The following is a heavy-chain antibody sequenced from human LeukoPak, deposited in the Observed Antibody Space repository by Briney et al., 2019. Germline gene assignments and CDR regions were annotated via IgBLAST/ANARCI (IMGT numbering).Heavy chain of an antibody. Sequence: SETLSLTCAVSGGSISSSNWWSWVRQPPGKGLEWIGEIYHSGSTNYNPSLKSRVTISVDKSKNQFSLKLSSVTAADTAVYYCARETPYYYDSSGYYHGSWGQGTLVTVSS. CDR3: ARETPYYYDSSGYYHGS. D-gene: IGHD3-22*01. V-gene: IGHV4-4*02. CDR2: IYHSGST. J-gene: IGHJ4*02. CDR1: GGSISSSNW.